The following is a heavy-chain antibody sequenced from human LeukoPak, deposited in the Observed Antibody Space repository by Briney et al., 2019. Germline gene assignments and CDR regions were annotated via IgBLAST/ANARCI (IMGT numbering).Heavy chain of an antibody. CDR1: GFTFSSYE. J-gene: IGHJ4*02. Sequence: GGSLRLSCAASGFTFSSYEMNWVRQAPGKGLEWVSYISSSGSTIYYADSVKGRFTISRDNAKNSLYLQMNSLRAEDTAVYYCAGGGWRELPTYFDYWGQGTLVTVSS. V-gene: IGHV3-48*03. CDR3: AGGGWRELPTYFDY. D-gene: IGHD1-26*01. CDR2: ISSSGSTI.